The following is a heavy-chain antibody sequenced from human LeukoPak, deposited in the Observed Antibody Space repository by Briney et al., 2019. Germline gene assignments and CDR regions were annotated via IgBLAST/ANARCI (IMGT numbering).Heavy chain of an antibody. CDR3: ARGNKPSYYDFWSGYYPSYYYYYGMDV. Sequence: PSETLSLTCTVSGDSISSYYWSWIRQPPGKGLEWIGYIYYSGSTNYNPSLKSRVTISVDTSKNQFSLKLSSVTAADTAVYYCARGNKPSYYDFWSGYYPSYYYYYGMDVWGQGTTVTVSS. D-gene: IGHD3-3*01. CDR1: GDSISSYY. V-gene: IGHV4-59*01. CDR2: IYYSGST. J-gene: IGHJ6*02.